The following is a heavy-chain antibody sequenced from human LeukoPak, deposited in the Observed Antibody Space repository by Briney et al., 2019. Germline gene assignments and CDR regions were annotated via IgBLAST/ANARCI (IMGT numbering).Heavy chain of an antibody. V-gene: IGHV4-39*01. CDR3: ASRYYDSSGYYFDY. J-gene: IGHJ4*02. CDR2: IYYSGST. CDR1: GGSISSSSYY. D-gene: IGHD3-22*01. Sequence: PSETLSLTCTVSGGSISSSSYYWGWIRQPPGKGLAWIGSIYYSGSTYYNPSLKSRVTISVDTSKNQFSLKLSSVTAADAAVYYCASRYYDSSGYYFDYWGQGTLVTVSS.